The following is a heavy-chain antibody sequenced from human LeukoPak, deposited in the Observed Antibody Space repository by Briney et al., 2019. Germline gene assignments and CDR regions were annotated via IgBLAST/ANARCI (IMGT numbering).Heavy chain of an antibody. V-gene: IGHV4-34*01. CDR2: INPSGGT. J-gene: IGHJ4*02. CDR1: GGSFSAHY. D-gene: IGHD5-18*01. CDR3: VSPRGFSYGYFDY. Sequence: SETLSLTCAVYGGSFSAHYWIWIRQSPGKGLEWISEINPSGGTNYNPSLKSRVAISIDTSKNQFSLRLNSVAAADTAVYYCVSPRGFSYGYFDYWGQGTLVTVSS.